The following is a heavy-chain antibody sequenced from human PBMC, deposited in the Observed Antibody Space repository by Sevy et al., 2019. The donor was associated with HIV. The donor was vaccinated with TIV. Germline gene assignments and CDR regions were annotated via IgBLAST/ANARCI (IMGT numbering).Heavy chain of an antibody. Sequence: ASVKVSCKASGYTFTSYDINWVRQATGQGLEWMGWMNPNSGNTGYAQKFQGRVTMTRNTSISTAYMELSSLRSEDTAVYYCARGGRHDYVWGSYRYHLDYWGQRTLVTVSS. J-gene: IGHJ4*02. D-gene: IGHD3-16*02. CDR1: GYTFTSYD. V-gene: IGHV1-8*01. CDR3: ARGGRHDYVWGSYRYHLDY. CDR2: MNPNSGNT.